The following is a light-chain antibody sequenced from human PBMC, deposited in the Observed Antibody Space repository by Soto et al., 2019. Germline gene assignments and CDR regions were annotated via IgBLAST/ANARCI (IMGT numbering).Light chain of an antibody. J-gene: IGLJ1*01. CDR1: SSDVGGYNY. V-gene: IGLV2-14*01. Sequence: QSVLTQPASVSGSPGQSITISCTGTSSDVGGYNYVSWYQQHPGKAPKLMIYEVSNRPSGVSNRFSGSKSGNTASLTISGLQAEDEAEYYCCSYTGASTYVFGTGTKLTVL. CDR2: EVS. CDR3: CSYTGASTYV.